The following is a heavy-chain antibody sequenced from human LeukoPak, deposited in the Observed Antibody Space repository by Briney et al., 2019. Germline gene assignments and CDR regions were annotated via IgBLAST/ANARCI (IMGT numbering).Heavy chain of an antibody. V-gene: IGHV4-30-2*01. J-gene: IGHJ4*02. CDR1: GGSISSGDYY. D-gene: IGHD1/OR15-1a*01. Sequence: PSESLSLTCTVSGGSISSGDYYWSWIRLPPGKVLEWIGYIYHSGSTYYNPSLKSRVTISLDRSKNQFSLKLRSVTAADTAVYYCARASEAVEQIDYWGQGTLVTVSS. CDR2: IYHSGST. CDR3: ARASEAVEQIDY.